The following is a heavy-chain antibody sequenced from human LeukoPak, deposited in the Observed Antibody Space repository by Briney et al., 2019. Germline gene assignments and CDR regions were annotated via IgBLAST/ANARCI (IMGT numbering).Heavy chain of an antibody. D-gene: IGHD5-24*01. CDR2: IKSKTDGGTT. J-gene: IGHJ4*02. CDR3: TSMATGY. Sequence: PGGSLRLSCTASGFTFSGHWIHWVRQPPGKGLEWVGRIKSKTDGGTTDYAAPVKGRFTISRDDSKNTLYLQMNSLKTEDTAVYYCTSMATGYWGQGTLVTVSS. V-gene: IGHV3-15*01. CDR1: GFTFSGHW.